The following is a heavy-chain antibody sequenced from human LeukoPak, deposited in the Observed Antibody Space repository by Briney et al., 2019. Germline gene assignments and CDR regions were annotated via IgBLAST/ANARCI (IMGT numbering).Heavy chain of an antibody. CDR1: GYTFTNYG. J-gene: IGHJ4*02. CDR2: ISTYNGNT. V-gene: IGHV1-18*01. D-gene: IGHD1-1*01. Sequence: ASVKVSCKASGYTFTNYGISWVRQAPRQGLEWMGWISTYNGNTHYAQNFQGTFTMTTDTSTTTAYMELRSLRSDDTAVYYCARNTGNWDLDYWGQGTLVTVSS. CDR3: ARNTGNWDLDY.